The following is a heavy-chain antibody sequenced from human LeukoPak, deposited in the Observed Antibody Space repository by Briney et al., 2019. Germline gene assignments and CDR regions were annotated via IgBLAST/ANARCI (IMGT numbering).Heavy chain of an antibody. CDR2: IWYDGRDK. Sequence: GGSLRLSCAASGFTFSNAWMSWVRQAPGKGLEWVAFIWYDGRDKYYADSVKGRFTISRDNSKNTLYLQMNSLRAEDTAVYYCAKDGSAYYYDSSGYYPDYWGQGTLVTVSS. J-gene: IGHJ4*02. CDR3: AKDGSAYYYDSSGYYPDY. CDR1: GFTFSNAW. D-gene: IGHD3-22*01. V-gene: IGHV3-30*02.